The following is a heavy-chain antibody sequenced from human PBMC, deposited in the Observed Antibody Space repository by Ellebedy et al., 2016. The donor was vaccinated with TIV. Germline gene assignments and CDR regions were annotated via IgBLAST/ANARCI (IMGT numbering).Heavy chain of an antibody. J-gene: IGHJ5*02. V-gene: IGHV2-5*01. D-gene: IGHD2-2*01. CDR3: AHRGGYCSSTSCLPAGWFDP. CDR2: IYWNDDK. CDR1: GFSLSTSAVV. Sequence: SGPTLVKPTQTLTLTCSFSGFSLSTSAVVVGWIRQPPGKALEWLALIYWNDDKRYSPSLKSRLTITKDTSKNQVVLTMTNMDPVDTATYYCAHRGGYCSSTSCLPAGWFDPWGQGTLVTVSS.